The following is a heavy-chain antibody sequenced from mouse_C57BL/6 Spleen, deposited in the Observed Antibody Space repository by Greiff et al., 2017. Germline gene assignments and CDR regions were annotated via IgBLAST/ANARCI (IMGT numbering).Heavy chain of an antibody. D-gene: IGHD2-2*01. V-gene: IGHV1-82*01. CDR3: ARYGYDGFRFAY. Sequence: QVKLQQSGPELVKPGASVKISCKASGYAFRSSWMNWVKQRPGKGLEWIGRIYPGDGDTNYNGKFKGKVTLTADKSSSTAYMQLSSLTSEDSAVYFCARYGYDGFRFAYWGQGTLVTVSA. J-gene: IGHJ3*01. CDR2: IYPGDGDT. CDR1: GYAFRSSW.